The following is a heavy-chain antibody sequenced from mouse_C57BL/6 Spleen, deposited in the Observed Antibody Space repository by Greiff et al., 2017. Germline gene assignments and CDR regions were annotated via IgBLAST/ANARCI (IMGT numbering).Heavy chain of an antibody. CDR3: TRYASYDYDEDAMDY. V-gene: IGHV5-9-1*02. Sequence: EVQVVESGEGLVKPGGSLKLSCAASGFTFSSYAMSWVRQTPEKRLEWVAYISSGGDYIYYAATVKGRFTISRDNARNTLYMQMSSLKSEYTAMYYCTRYASYDYDEDAMDYWGQGTSVTVSS. D-gene: IGHD2-4*01. CDR2: ISSGGDYI. CDR1: GFTFSSYA. J-gene: IGHJ4*01.